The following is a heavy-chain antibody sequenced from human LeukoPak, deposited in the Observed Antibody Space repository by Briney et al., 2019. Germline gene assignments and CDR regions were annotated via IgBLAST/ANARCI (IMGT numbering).Heavy chain of an antibody. Sequence: PSETLSLTCTVSGGSISSSSYYWGWIRQPPGKGLEWIGSIYYSGSTYYNPSLKSRVTISVDTSKNQFSLKLSSVTAADTAVYYCAREGYGDYVKVYYYYYMDVWGKGTTVTVSS. D-gene: IGHD4-17*01. CDR1: GGSISSSSYY. CDR3: AREGYGDYVKVYYYYYMDV. V-gene: IGHV4-39*07. CDR2: IYYSGST. J-gene: IGHJ6*03.